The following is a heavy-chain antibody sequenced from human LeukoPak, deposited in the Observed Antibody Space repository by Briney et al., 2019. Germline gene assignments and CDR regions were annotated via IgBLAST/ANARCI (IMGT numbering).Heavy chain of an antibody. Sequence: GGSLRFSCAASGFTFNYLWMLWVRHGPGKGPVGVSSINSDGTATYYEDSVKGSFTISRDNAKNTVYLQMNGLRAEDTSVYFCATVSEHWGQGPLVTVSS. CDR2: INSDGTAT. J-gene: IGHJ1*01. CDR1: GFTFNYLW. CDR3: ATVSEH. V-gene: IGHV3-74*01.